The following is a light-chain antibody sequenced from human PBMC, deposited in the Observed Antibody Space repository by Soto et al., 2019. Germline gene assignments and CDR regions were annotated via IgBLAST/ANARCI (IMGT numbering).Light chain of an antibody. J-gene: IGKJ4*01. CDR1: QAVSSIL. CDR3: QQHGTSPI. Sequence: EAVLMQSPGTLSLSQGARATLSCRASQAVSSILLAWYQQKPVQAPRLLIYGASSMATGIPARFSGSGSGTDFTLNVSRLEPDDFAVYYCQQHGTSPIFGGGTKVDIK. CDR2: GAS. V-gene: IGKV3-20*01.